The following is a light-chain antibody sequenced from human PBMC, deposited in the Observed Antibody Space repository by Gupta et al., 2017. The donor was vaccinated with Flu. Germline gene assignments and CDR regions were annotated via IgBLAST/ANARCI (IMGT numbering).Light chain of an antibody. V-gene: IGKV3-15*01. CDR3: QQCDNWPT. Sequence: ETVMTQSPATLSVSPGERAILSCRASQSVASNLAWYQQTPGQAPRLLIDGASTSATGIPARFSGSGSGTEFTLTISSLQSEDFAVYYCQQCDNWPTFGQGTKVELK. CDR2: GAS. CDR1: QSVASN. J-gene: IGKJ1*01.